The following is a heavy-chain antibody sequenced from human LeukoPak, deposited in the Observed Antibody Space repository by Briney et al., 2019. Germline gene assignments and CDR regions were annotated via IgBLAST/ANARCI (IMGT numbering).Heavy chain of an antibody. V-gene: IGHV3-30-3*01. CDR3: ARGWIAMVRGLADI. CDR2: ISYDGSNK. Sequence: GGSLRLSCAASGFTFSSYAMHWVRQAPGKGLEWVAVISYDGSNKYYADSVKGRFTISRDNSKNTLYLQMNSLRAEDTAVYYCARGWIAMVRGLADIWGQGTMVTVSS. D-gene: IGHD3-10*01. J-gene: IGHJ3*02. CDR1: GFTFSSYA.